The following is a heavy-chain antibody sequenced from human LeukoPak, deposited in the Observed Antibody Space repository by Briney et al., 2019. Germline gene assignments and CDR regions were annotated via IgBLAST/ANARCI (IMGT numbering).Heavy chain of an antibody. CDR3: AKTINRVDYRD. CDR2: INQDGSEK. Sequence: GGSLRLSCAASGFTFSSYWMSWVRQAPGIGLEWVANINQDGSEKYYVDSVKGRFTISRDNAKNSLFLQMNSPRADDTAVYYCAKTINRVDYRDWGQGTLVTVSS. V-gene: IGHV3-7*05. CDR1: GFTFSSYW. J-gene: IGHJ4*02. D-gene: IGHD4-11*01.